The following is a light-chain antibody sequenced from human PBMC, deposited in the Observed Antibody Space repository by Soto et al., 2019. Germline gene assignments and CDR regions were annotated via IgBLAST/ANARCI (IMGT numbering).Light chain of an antibody. J-gene: IGKJ1*01. CDR3: QQSYSTPRT. Sequence: IQMTQSPSSLSASVGDRVTITCRTSQSISSYLNWFQQKPGRAPKLLIYAASRLQSGVPSRFGGSGSGTDFTLTISSLQPEDFATYYCQQSYSTPRTFGQGTKVEIK. CDR2: AAS. V-gene: IGKV1-39*01. CDR1: QSISSY.